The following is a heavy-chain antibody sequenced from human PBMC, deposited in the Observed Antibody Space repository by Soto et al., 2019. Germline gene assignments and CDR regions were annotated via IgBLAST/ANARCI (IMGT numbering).Heavy chain of an antibody. D-gene: IGHD3-9*01. CDR2: INPNSGGT. V-gene: IGHV1-2*04. Sequence: ASVKVSCKASGYTFTGYYMHWVRQAPGQGLEWMGWINPNSGGTNYAQKFQGWVTMTRDTSISTAYMELSRLRSDDTAVYYCAREIRGEILTGKYYYMDVWGKGTTVTVSS. CDR3: AREIRGEILTGKYYYMDV. CDR1: GYTFTGYY. J-gene: IGHJ6*03.